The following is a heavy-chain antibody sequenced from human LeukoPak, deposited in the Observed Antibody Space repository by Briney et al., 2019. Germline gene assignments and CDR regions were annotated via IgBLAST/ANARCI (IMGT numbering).Heavy chain of an antibody. CDR2: ISYDGSKK. Sequence: PGGSLRLSCAASGFTFSNAWMSWVRQAPGKGLEWVALISYDGSKKYYADSVKGRFTISRDNSKNTLYLQMNSLRAEDAAVYYCARLKAVAGTAYYFDYWGQGTLVIASS. V-gene: IGHV3-30*03. J-gene: IGHJ4*02. CDR3: ARLKAVAGTAYYFDY. D-gene: IGHD6-19*01. CDR1: GFTFSNAW.